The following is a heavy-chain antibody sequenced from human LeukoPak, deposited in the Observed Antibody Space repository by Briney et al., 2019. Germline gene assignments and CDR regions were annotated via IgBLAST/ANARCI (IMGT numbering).Heavy chain of an antibody. CDR2: VDPEDGET. Sequence: ASVKVSCKVSGYTFTDYYMHCVQQAPGKGLEWMGLVDPEDGETIYAEKFQGRVTITADTSTDTAYMELISLRSEDTAVYYCATREASSIAALYWGQGTLVTVSS. J-gene: IGHJ4*02. D-gene: IGHD6-6*01. CDR1: GYTFTDYY. CDR3: ATREASSIAALY. V-gene: IGHV1-69-2*01.